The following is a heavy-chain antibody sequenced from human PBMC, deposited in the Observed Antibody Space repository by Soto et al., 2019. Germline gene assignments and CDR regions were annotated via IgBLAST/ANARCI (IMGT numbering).Heavy chain of an antibody. CDR3: ARTSYGSGSYYNYYYYGMDV. J-gene: IGHJ6*02. CDR2: IIPIFGTA. V-gene: IGHV1-69*06. Sequence: QVQLVQSGAEVKKPGSSVKVSCKASGGTFSSYDISWVRQAPGQGLEWMGGIIPIFGTANYAKKFQGRVTITADKSTSTAYMELSSLRSEDTAVYYCARTSYGSGSYYNYYYYGMDVWGQGTTVTVSS. D-gene: IGHD3-10*01. CDR1: GGTFSSYD.